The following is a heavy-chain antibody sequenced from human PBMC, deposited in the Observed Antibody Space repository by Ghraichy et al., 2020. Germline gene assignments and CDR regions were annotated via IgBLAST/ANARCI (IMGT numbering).Heavy chain of an antibody. J-gene: IGHJ4*02. Sequence: GGSLRLSCAASGFTFSSYAMSWVRQAPGKGLEWVSAISGSGGSTYYADSVKGRFTISRDNSKNTLYLQMNSLRAEDTAVYYCAKAPWGIAVAGIWDTNYFDYWGQGTLATVSS. CDR1: GFTFSSYA. V-gene: IGHV3-23*01. CDR3: AKAPWGIAVAGIWDTNYFDY. D-gene: IGHD6-19*01. CDR2: ISGSGGST.